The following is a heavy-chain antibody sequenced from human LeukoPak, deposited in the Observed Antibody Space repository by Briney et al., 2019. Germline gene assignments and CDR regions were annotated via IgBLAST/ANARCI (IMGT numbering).Heavy chain of an antibody. CDR3: ARYSSSWAGYYYYYMDV. CDR2: INHSGST. CDR1: GGSFSGHY. D-gene: IGHD6-13*01. Sequence: SETLSLTCAVYGGSFSGHYWSWIRQPPGKGLEWIGEINHSGSTNYNPSLKSRVTISVDTSKNQFSLKLSSVTAADTAVYYCARYSSSWAGYYYYYMDVWGKGTTVTVSS. V-gene: IGHV4-34*01. J-gene: IGHJ6*03.